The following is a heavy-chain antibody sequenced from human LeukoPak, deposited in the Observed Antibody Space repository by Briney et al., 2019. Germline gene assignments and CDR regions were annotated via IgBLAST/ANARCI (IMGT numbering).Heavy chain of an antibody. D-gene: IGHD3-10*01. V-gene: IGHV3-30*15. J-gene: IGHJ4*02. CDR1: GFTFSSYA. CDR2: ISYDGSNK. CDR3: AKDRSKVRGVQDY. Sequence: PGGSLRLSCAASGFTFSSYAMHWVRQTPGKGLEWVAVISYDGSNKYYADSVKGRFTISRDNSKNTLYLQMSSLRTEETALYYCAKDRSKVRGVQDYWGQGTLVTVSS.